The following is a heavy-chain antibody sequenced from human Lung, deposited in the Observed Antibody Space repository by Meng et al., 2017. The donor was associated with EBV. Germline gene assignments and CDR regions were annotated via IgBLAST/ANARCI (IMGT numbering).Heavy chain of an antibody. D-gene: IGHD5-18*01. CDR2: IYYSGST. Sequence: QVQLQESGPGLGKPSQTLSLTCTVSGGSISSGGHYWSWICQHPGKSLEWIGYIYYSGSTYYNPSLKSLVSISVDTSNNQFSLKLSSVTAADTAVYYCARAVDTGYFDYWGQGTLVTVSS. CDR3: ARAVDTGYFDY. V-gene: IGHV4-31*01. CDR1: GGSISSGGHY. J-gene: IGHJ4*02.